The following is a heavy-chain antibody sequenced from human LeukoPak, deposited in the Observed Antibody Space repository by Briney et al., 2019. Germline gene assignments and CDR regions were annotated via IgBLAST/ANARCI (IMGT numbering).Heavy chain of an antibody. J-gene: IGHJ3*02. D-gene: IGHD4-17*01. CDR3: ARVDTTTVTTYGAFDI. Sequence: ASVKVSCKASGYTFTGYDMHWVRQAPGQGLEWMGWINPNSGGTNYAQQFQGRVTMTRDTSISTAYMELSGLRSDDTAMYYCARVDTTTVTTYGAFDIWGQGIMVTVSS. CDR2: INPNSGGT. CDR1: GYTFTGYD. V-gene: IGHV1-2*02.